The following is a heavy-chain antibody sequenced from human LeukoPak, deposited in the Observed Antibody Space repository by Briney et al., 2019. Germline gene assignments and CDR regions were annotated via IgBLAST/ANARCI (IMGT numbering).Heavy chain of an antibody. CDR1: GYSFTSYW. D-gene: IGHD4-17*01. Sequence: GESLKISCKGSGYSFTSYWIGRVRQMPGKGLEWMGIIYPGDSDTRYSPSFQGQVTISADKSISTAYLQWSGLKASESARYYCARQDYGDYYFDYWGQGTLVTVSS. V-gene: IGHV5-51*01. CDR3: ARQDYGDYYFDY. J-gene: IGHJ4*02. CDR2: IYPGDSDT.